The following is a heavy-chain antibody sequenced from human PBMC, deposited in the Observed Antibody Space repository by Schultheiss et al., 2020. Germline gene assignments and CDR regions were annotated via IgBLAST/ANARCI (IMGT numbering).Heavy chain of an antibody. V-gene: IGHV4-59*12. D-gene: IGHD3-10*01. CDR1: GGSISSYY. CDR3: ARDKVIMVRGVTAYFYYSGMDV. Sequence: SETLSLTCTVSGGSISSYYWSWIRQPPGKGLEWIGYIYYSGSTNYNPSLKSRVTISVDTSKNQFSLKLSSVTPEDTAVYYCARDKVIMVRGVTAYFYYSGMDVWGQGTTVTVSS. J-gene: IGHJ6*02. CDR2: IYYSGST.